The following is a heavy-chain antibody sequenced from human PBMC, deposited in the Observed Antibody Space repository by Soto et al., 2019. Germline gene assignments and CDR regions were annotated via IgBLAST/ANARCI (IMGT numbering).Heavy chain of an antibody. V-gene: IGHV4-39*01. Sequence: TLSLTCTVSGGSISSSSYYWGWIRQPPGKGLEWIGSIYYSGSTYYNPSLKSRVTISVDTSKNQFSLKLSSVTAADTAVYYCARLFTPPLYYDILTGYPTHYFDYWGQGTLVTVS. J-gene: IGHJ4*02. CDR1: GGSISSSSYY. CDR3: ARLFTPPLYYDILTGYPTHYFDY. CDR2: IYYSGST. D-gene: IGHD3-9*01.